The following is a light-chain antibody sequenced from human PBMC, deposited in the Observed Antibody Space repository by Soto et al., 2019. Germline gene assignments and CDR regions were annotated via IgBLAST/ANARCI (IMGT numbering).Light chain of an antibody. CDR3: QQYGSSPLT. Sequence: EIVLTQSPGTLSLSPGERATLSCRASQSVSSSFLAWYQQKPGQAPRLLIYGASSRATGIPGRFSGSGSGTDFTLTISRLEPEDVAVYYCQQYGSSPLTFGGGTKVEIK. CDR2: GAS. J-gene: IGKJ4*01. V-gene: IGKV3-20*01. CDR1: QSVSSSF.